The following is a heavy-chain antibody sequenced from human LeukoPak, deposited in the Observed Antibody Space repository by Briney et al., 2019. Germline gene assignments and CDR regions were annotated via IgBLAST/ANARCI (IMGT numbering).Heavy chain of an antibody. Sequence: SETLSLTCAVYGGTFSGYYWSWIRQPPGKGLEWIGEINHSGSTNYNPSLKSRVTISVDTSKNQFSLKLSSVTAADTAVYYCARRWYSSSWYAYFQHWGQGTLVTVSS. J-gene: IGHJ1*01. D-gene: IGHD6-13*01. CDR1: GGTFSGYY. CDR2: INHSGST. V-gene: IGHV4-34*01. CDR3: ARRWYSSSWYAYFQH.